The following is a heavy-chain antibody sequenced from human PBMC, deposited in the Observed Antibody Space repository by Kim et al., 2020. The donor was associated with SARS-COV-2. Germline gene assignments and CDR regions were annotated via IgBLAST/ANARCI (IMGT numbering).Heavy chain of an antibody. CDR3: AKDSYDRTGYYPFDS. Sequence: SETLSLTCTVSGYSVSSGYYWGWIRQSPGKGLEWIGSIYHTGSTYCNPSLKSRVTISVDTSKNQFSLKLSSVTAADTAVYYCAKDSYDRTGYYPFDSWGQGTLVTVSS. J-gene: IGHJ4*02. V-gene: IGHV4-38-2*02. CDR1: GYSVSSGYY. CDR2: IYHTGST. D-gene: IGHD3-22*01.